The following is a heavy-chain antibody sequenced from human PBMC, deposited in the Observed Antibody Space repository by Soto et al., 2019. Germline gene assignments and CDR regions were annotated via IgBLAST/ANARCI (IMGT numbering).Heavy chain of an antibody. J-gene: IGHJ3*02. D-gene: IGHD2-2*01. CDR3: ARTCRGGPTHAFDI. Sequence: PGGSLRLSCAASGFTFSNYAMSWVRQAPGKGLEWVSSISGNGEKTYYADSVKGRFTISRDNSNNLLYLQMNSLRGEDTAVHYCARTCRGGPTHAFDIWGQGAVVTVSS. V-gene: IGHV3-23*01. CDR2: ISGNGEKT. CDR1: GFTFSNYA.